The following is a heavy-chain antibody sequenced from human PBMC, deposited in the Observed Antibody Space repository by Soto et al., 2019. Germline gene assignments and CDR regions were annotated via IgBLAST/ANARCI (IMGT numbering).Heavy chain of an antibody. V-gene: IGHV1-69*13. Sequence: ASVKVSCKASGGTFSSYAISWVRQAPGQGLEWMGGIIPIFGTANYAQKFQGRVTITADESTSTAYMELSSLRSEDTAVYYCARDSQAATVTTFDYWGQGTLVTVSS. D-gene: IGHD4-17*01. J-gene: IGHJ4*02. CDR3: ARDSQAATVTTFDY. CDR1: GGTFSSYA. CDR2: IIPIFGTA.